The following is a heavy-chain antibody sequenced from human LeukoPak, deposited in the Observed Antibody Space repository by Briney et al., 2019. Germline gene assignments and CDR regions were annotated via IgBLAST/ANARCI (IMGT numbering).Heavy chain of an antibody. CDR1: GYSFTSYW. CDR2: IYPGDSDT. Sequence: GESLKISCKGSGYSFTSYWIGWVRQMPGKGLEWMGIIYPGDSDTRYSPSFQGQVTISADKSISTAYLQWSSLKASDTAMYYCARSFYDILPGSSGADYWGQGTLVTVSS. J-gene: IGHJ4*02. CDR3: ARSFYDILPGSSGADY. V-gene: IGHV5-51*01. D-gene: IGHD3-9*01.